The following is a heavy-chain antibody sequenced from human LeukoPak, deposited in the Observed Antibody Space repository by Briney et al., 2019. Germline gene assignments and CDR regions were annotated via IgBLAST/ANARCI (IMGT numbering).Heavy chain of an antibody. J-gene: IGHJ4*02. CDR2: INPNSGGT. Sequence: ASVKVSCKASGYTFTSYGISWVRQAPGQGLEWMGWINPNSGGTNYAQKFQGRVTMTRDTSISTAYLELSRLRSDDTAVYYCARDLTQSRYGDMIYFDYWAQGTLVTVSS. D-gene: IGHD4-17*01. CDR1: GYTFTSYG. V-gene: IGHV1-2*02. CDR3: ARDLTQSRYGDMIYFDY.